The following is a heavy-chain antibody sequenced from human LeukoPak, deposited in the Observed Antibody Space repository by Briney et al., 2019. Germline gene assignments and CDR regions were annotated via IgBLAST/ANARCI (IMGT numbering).Heavy chain of an antibody. D-gene: IGHD4-17*01. CDR3: IYYGDYQTNAFDI. CDR1: GGSISSSNW. J-gene: IGHJ3*02. V-gene: IGHV4-4*02. Sequence: PSGTLSLTCAVSGGSISSSNWWSWVRQPPGKGLEWIGEIYHSGSTNYNPSLKSRVTISVDKSKNQFSLKLSSVTAADTAVYYCIYYGDYQTNAFDIWGQGTMVTVSS. CDR2: IYHSGST.